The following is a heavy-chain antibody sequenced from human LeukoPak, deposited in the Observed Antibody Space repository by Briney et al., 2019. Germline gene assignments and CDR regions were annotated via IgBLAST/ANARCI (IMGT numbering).Heavy chain of an antibody. D-gene: IGHD3-16*01. CDR1: GFTFSSYS. CDR2: ISSSSGNI. J-gene: IGHJ5*02. Sequence: GGSLRLSCAASGFTFSSYSMNWVRQAPGKGLEWVSYISSSSGNIYYADSVKGRFTISRDNAKTSLYLQMNSLRAEDTAVYYCARDVAGAGECWFDPWGQGTLVTVSS. CDR3: ARDVAGAGECWFDP. V-gene: IGHV3-48*01.